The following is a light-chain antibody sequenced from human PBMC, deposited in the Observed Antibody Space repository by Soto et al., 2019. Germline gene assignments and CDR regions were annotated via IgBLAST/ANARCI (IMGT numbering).Light chain of an antibody. CDR1: QSVSNW. CDR2: EAS. V-gene: IGKV1-5*03. CDR3: QQYNFYWT. J-gene: IGKJ1*01. Sequence: DIQMTQSPSTLSASIGDRVTITCRASQSVSNWLAWYQQKPGKAPKLLIYEASSLDSGVPSRFSGSGSGTEFTLTISSLQPDDFATYYCQQYNFYWTFGQGTKVDFK.